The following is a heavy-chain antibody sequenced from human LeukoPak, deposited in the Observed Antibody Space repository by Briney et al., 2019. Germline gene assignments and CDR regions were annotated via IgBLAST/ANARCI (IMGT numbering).Heavy chain of an antibody. J-gene: IGHJ4*02. CDR3: ARELRVARESRGFDY. Sequence: GGSLRLSCTASGFTFNNYEFNWVRQALGKGLEWLSYISISGTIIYYAGSVKGRFTISRDDAKNSVFLQMNSLRAEDTAIYYCARELRVARESRGFDYWGQGTLVTVSS. CDR1: GFTFNNYE. CDR2: ISISGTII. V-gene: IGHV3-48*03. D-gene: IGHD2-8*02.